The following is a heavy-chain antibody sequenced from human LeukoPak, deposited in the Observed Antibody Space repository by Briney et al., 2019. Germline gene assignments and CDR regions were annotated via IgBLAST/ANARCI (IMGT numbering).Heavy chain of an antibody. CDR1: GYTFTSYD. D-gene: IGHD1-26*01. J-gene: IGHJ3*02. V-gene: IGHV1-8*01. CDR3: ARDEWELLDAFDI. CDR2: MNPNSGNT. Sequence: ASVKVSCKASGYTFTSYDINWVRQATGQGLEWMGWMNPNSGNTGYAQKFQGRVTMTRNTSISTAYMELSSLRSEDTAVYYCARDEWELLDAFDIWGQGTMVTVS.